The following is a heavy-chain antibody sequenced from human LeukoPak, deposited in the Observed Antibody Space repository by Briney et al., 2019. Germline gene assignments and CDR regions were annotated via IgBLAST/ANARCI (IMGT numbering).Heavy chain of an antibody. J-gene: IGHJ4*02. V-gene: IGHV4-34*01. Sequence: SETLSLTCTVSGGSISGYYWSWIRQPPGKGLEWIGEINHSGSTNYNPSLKSRVTISVDTSKNQFSLKLSSVTAADTAVYYCARNPIVVVTAREVVDYWGQGTLVTVSS. CDR2: INHSGST. CDR1: GGSISGYY. D-gene: IGHD2-21*02. CDR3: ARNPIVVVTAREVVDY.